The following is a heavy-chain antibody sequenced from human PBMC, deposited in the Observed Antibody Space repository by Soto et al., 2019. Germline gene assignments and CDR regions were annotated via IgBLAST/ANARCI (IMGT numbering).Heavy chain of an antibody. CDR1: GFTFSNYW. D-gene: IGHD3-16*01. CDR3: WGAGPGG. J-gene: IGHJ4*02. CDR2: IKRDGSEK. V-gene: IGHV3-7*03. Sequence: EVHLVESGGGLVQPEGSLRLSCAASGFTFSNYWMNWVRQAPGKGLEWVANIKRDGSEKYYVDSVKGRFTISRDNAKNSLSLQMNSLRAEDTAVYYCWGAGPGGWGQGTLVTVSS.